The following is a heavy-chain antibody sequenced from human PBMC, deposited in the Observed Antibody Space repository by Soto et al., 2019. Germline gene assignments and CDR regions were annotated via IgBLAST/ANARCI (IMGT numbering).Heavy chain of an antibody. D-gene: IGHD3-22*01. CDR3: ARDSADYYDSSGYRPFDY. V-gene: IGHV4-4*07. CDR1: GGSISSYY. Sequence: SETLSLTCTVSGGSISSYYWGWIRQPAGKGLEWIGRIYTSGSTNYNPSINSRVTRSVDTSKNQFSLKLSSVTAADTAVYYCARDSADYYDSSGYRPFDYWGQGTLVTVSS. J-gene: IGHJ4*02. CDR2: IYTSGST.